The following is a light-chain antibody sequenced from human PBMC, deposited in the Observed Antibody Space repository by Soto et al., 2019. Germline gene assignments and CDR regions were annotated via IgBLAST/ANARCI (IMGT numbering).Light chain of an antibody. CDR1: QSVLYSSNNKNY. J-gene: IGKJ4*01. Sequence: DIVMTQSPDSLAVSLGERATINCKSSQSVLYSSNNKNYLARYQHKPGQPPKLLIYWASTRESGVPDRFSGSGSGTDFTLTISSLQAEDVAIYYCQQYYTTPTFGGGTKVEIK. CDR2: WAS. V-gene: IGKV4-1*01. CDR3: QQYYTTPT.